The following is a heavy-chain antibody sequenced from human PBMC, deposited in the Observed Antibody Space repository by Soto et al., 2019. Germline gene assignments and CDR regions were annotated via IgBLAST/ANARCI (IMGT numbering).Heavy chain of an antibody. CDR3: ARGYYGSESGGYYFDY. Sequence: PSETLSLTCTVSGGSVSSGSHYWSWIRQPPGKGLEWIGYIYYSGSTNYNPSLKSRVIISVDTSKNQFSLNLSSVTAADTAVYYCARGYYGSESGGYYFDYWRQGTLVTVSS. J-gene: IGHJ4*02. CDR1: GGSVSSGSHY. CDR2: IYYSGST. V-gene: IGHV4-61*01. D-gene: IGHD3-10*01.